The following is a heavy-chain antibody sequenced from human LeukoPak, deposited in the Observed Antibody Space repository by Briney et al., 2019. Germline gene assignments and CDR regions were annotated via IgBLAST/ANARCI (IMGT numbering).Heavy chain of an antibody. CDR3: ARSDSGKYCHGD. CDR1: GYTFTDYY. V-gene: IGHV1-2*02. D-gene: IGHD1-26*01. J-gene: IGHJ4*02. Sequence: ASVKVSCKTSGYTFTDYYIHWVRQAPGQGLEWMGWINPDSGGTNYAQKFLGRVTVTSDASIRTVYMDMSSLRSDDTAVYYCARSDSGKYCHGDWGQGTPVTVSS. CDR2: INPDSGGT.